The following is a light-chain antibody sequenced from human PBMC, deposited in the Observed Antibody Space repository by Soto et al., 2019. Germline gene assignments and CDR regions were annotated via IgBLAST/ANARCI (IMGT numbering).Light chain of an antibody. CDR3: QQSYSTPYT. Sequence: DIQMTQFPSTLSGSVGDRVTITCRASQSISSYLNWYQQKPGKAPKLLISAASSLQSGVPSRFSGSGSGTDFTLTISSLQPEDFATYSCQQSYSTPYTFGQGTRLEIK. CDR1: QSISSY. V-gene: IGKV1-39*01. J-gene: IGKJ5*01. CDR2: AAS.